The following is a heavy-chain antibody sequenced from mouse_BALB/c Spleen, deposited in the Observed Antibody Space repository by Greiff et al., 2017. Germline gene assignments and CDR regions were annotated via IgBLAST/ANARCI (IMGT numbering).Heavy chain of an antibody. CDR2: ILPGSGST. J-gene: IGHJ4*01. CDR1: GYTFSSYW. V-gene: IGHV1-9*01. CDR3: ARSPYDYDAMDY. Sequence: VQLQQSGAELMKPGASVKISCKATGYTFSSYWIEWVKQRPGHGLEWIGEILPGSGSTNYNEKFKGKATFTADTSSNTAYMQLSSLTSEDSAVYYCARSPYDYDAMDYWGQGTSVTVSS.